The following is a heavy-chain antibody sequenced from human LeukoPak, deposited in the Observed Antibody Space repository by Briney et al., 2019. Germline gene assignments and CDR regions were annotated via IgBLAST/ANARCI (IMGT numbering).Heavy chain of an antibody. D-gene: IGHD4-17*01. CDR1: GGSISSGGYS. Sequence: PSQTLSLTCAVSGGSISSGGYSWSWVRQPPGKGLEWIGYIYHSGSTYYNPSLKSRVTISVDTSKNQFSLKLSSVTAADTAVYYCARGLGDYVHNTNPYDYWGQGTLVTVSS. V-gene: IGHV4-30-2*01. J-gene: IGHJ4*02. CDR3: ARGLGDYVHNTNPYDY. CDR2: IYHSGST.